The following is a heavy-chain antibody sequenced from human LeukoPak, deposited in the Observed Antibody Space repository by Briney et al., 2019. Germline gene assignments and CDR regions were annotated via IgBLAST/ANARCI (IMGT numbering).Heavy chain of an antibody. V-gene: IGHV4-59*01. CDR1: GFTFDDYG. D-gene: IGHD5-18*01. Sequence: PGGSLRLSCAASGFTFDDYGMSWVRQAPGKGLEWIGFIFYSGTTNYNPSLKSRVTISVDTSKNQFSLKLSSVTAADTAVYYCARYSYGIFDYWGQGTLVTVSS. CDR3: ARYSYGIFDY. CDR2: IFYSGTT. J-gene: IGHJ4*02.